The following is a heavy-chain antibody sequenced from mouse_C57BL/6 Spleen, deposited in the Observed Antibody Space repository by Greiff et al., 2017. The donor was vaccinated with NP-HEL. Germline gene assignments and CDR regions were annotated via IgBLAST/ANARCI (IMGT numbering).Heavy chain of an antibody. Sequence: QVQLKQPGAELVMPGASVKLSCKASGYTFTSYWMHWVKQRPGQGLEWIGEIDPSDSYTNYNQKFKGKSTLTVDKSSSTAYMQLSSLTSEDSAVYYCARGDSNFFAYWGQGTLVTVSA. CDR2: IDPSDSYT. J-gene: IGHJ3*01. D-gene: IGHD2-5*01. CDR1: GYTFTSYW. CDR3: ARGDSNFFAY. V-gene: IGHV1-69*01.